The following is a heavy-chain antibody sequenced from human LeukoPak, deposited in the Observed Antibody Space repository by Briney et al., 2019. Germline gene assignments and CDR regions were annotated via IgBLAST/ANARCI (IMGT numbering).Heavy chain of an antibody. CDR2: IWYDGSSK. V-gene: IGHV3-33*06. J-gene: IGHJ4*02. CDR1: GFTFSSYG. CDR3: AKLRGYYGSGQQITLDY. D-gene: IGHD3-10*01. Sequence: GSLRLSCAASGFTFSSYGMHWVRQAPGKGLEWVAVIWYDGSSKYYADSVKGRFTISRDNSKNTLYLQMNSLRAEDTAVYYCAKLRGYYGSGQQITLDYWGQGTLVTVSS.